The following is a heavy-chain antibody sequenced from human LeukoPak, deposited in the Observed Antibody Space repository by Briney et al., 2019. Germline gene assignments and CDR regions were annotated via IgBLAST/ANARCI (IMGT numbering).Heavy chain of an antibody. Sequence: SETLSLTCAVYGGSFSGYYWSWIRQPPGKGLEWIGEINHSGSTNYNPSLKSRVTISVDTSKNQFSLKLSSVTAADTAVYYCVRVGLHSYDESSGYTDYCDYWGQGTLVTVSS. V-gene: IGHV4-34*01. CDR3: VRVGLHSYDESSGYTDYCDY. CDR2: INHSGST. J-gene: IGHJ4*02. D-gene: IGHD3-22*01. CDR1: GGSFSGYY.